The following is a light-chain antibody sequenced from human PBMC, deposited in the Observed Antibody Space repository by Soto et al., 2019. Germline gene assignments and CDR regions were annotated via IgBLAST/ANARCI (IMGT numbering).Light chain of an antibody. CDR1: QGISSY. J-gene: IGKJ4*01. CDR2: DAS. CDR3: HQRSNWPT. Sequence: EIVLTQSPATLSLSPGKRATLSGRPSQGISSYFAYYQHKPGQAPRLLISDASNRAPGIPARFSGSGSGTAFTLTINSLEPEDCAVYCFHQRSNWPTFGGGTK. V-gene: IGKV3-11*01.